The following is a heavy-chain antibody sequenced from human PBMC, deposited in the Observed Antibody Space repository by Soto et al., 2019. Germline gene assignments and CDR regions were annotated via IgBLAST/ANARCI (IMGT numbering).Heavy chain of an antibody. CDR2: IIPIFGTA. D-gene: IGHD1-26*01. CDR3: GRGGLLEGVPGLDY. V-gene: IGHV1-69*01. J-gene: IGHJ4*02. Sequence: QVQLVQSGAELKKPGSSVKVSCKASGGTFSSYAISWVRQAPGQGREWMGGIIPIFGTANYAQKFQGRVTITADESTSTAYMEVSSMRSEDTAFYYWGRGGLLEGVPGLDYWGQGTRVTVSS. CDR1: GGTFSSYA.